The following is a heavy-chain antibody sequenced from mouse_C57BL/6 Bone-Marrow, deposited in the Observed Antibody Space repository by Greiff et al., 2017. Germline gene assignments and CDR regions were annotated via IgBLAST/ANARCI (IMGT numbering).Heavy chain of an antibody. V-gene: IGHV8-12*01. CDR1: GFSLSTSGMG. Sequence: QVTLKVSGPGILQSSQTLSLTCSFSGFSLSTSGMGVSWIRQPSGKGLEWLAHIYWDDDKRYNPSLKSRLTISKDTSRNQVFLKITSVDTADTATYYWARRGGVLRSFSWYFDVWGTGTTVTVSS. CDR2: IYWDDDK. D-gene: IGHD1-1*01. CDR3: ARRGGVLRSFSWYFDV. J-gene: IGHJ1*03.